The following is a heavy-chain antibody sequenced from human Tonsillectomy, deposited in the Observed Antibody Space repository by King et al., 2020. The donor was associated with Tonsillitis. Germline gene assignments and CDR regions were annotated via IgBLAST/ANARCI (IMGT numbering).Heavy chain of an antibody. CDR1: GYSISSGYF. J-gene: IGHJ4*02. D-gene: IGHD6-6*01. CDR2: IYHTGST. CDR3: ARLTSSTPFDD. Sequence: QLQESGPGLVKPSETLSLTCAVSGYSISSGYFWGWIRQPPGKGLEWIGHIYHTGSTFYNPSLKARVTISVDTSKNQFSLKVTSVTAADTAVYYCARLTSSTPFDDWGQGPLVTVSS. V-gene: IGHV4-38-2*01.